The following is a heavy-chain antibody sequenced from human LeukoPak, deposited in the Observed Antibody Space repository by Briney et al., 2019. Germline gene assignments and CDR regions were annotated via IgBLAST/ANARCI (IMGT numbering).Heavy chain of an antibody. Sequence: SETLSLTCAVYGGSFSGYYWTWIRQPPGKGLEWIGAINHSGSTNYNPSLKSRVTISVDTSKNQFSLKLSSVTAADTAMYYCASGVIPFDYWGQGTLVTVSS. D-gene: IGHD3-16*02. CDR3: ASGVIPFDY. J-gene: IGHJ4*02. CDR1: GGSFSGYY. CDR2: INHSGST. V-gene: IGHV4-34*01.